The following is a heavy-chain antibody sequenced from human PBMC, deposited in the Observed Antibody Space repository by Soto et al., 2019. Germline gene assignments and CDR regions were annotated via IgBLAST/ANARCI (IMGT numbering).Heavy chain of an antibody. CDR2: IYYSGST. Sequence: SETLSLTCTFSGGSISSYYWSWIRQPPGNGLEWIVYIYYSGSTNYNPSLKSRVTISVDTSKNQFSLKLSSVTAADTAVYYCARGPPYDFWSGYPNYYYYMDVWGKGTTVTVSS. CDR1: GGSISSYY. CDR3: ARGPPYDFWSGYPNYYYYMDV. V-gene: IGHV4-59*01. J-gene: IGHJ6*03. D-gene: IGHD3-3*01.